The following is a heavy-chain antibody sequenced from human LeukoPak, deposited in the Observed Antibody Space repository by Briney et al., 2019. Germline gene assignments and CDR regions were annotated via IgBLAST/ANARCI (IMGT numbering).Heavy chain of an antibody. Sequence: GSLRLSCAASGFTFSSYAMNWVRQAPGKGLEWLGSVYYRGNTYYNPSLKSRVTISVDTSKNQFSLKVNSVTAADTAIYYCARDSPHDFWSGYYGPWGQGTLVTVSS. CDR2: VYYRGNT. CDR1: GFTFSSYA. J-gene: IGHJ5*02. CDR3: ARDSPHDFWSGYYGP. V-gene: IGHV4-39*07. D-gene: IGHD3-3*01.